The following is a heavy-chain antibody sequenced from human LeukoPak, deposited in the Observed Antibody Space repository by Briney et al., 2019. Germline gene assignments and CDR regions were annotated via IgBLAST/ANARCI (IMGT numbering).Heavy chain of an antibody. Sequence: GGSLRLSCAASGFTVSSDYMAWVRQAPGQELEWVSVIYSSGVTFYADSVKGRFTISRDNSKNTLYLQMNSLRAEDTAVYYCARGCCPTGHWGQGTLVTVSS. J-gene: IGHJ4*02. V-gene: IGHV3-66*01. CDR2: IYSSGVT. CDR1: GFTVSSDY. CDR3: ARGCCPTGH.